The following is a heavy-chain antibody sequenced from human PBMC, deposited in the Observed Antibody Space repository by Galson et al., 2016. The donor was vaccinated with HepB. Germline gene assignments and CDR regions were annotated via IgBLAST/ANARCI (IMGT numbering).Heavy chain of an antibody. CDR1: GFTLNSYA. Sequence: LRLSCAASGFTLNSYAVNWVRQAPGRGLEWVSSIIASGASTYYADSVKGRFTVSRDNSQNTVFLQMNSLRVDDTAIYYCAREFKTGGLWGQGTVVTVPS. D-gene: IGHD1-14*01. CDR3: AREFKTGGL. CDR2: IIASGAST. J-gene: IGHJ3*01. V-gene: IGHV3-23*01.